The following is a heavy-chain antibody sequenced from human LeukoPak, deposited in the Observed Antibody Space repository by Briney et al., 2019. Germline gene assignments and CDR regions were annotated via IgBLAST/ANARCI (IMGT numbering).Heavy chain of an antibody. CDR2: FYPGGST. CDR1: VFTLSSNY. D-gene: IGHD4-17*01. J-gene: IGHJ4*02. Sequence: GGSLRLSRAASVFTLSSNYMSWVRRGPGKGLEWGSIFYPGGSTYYADSVQGRFTISRDPSKHPRYLQTNSLRVEDTAVYYCALDYGDLGGPQIDYWGQGTLVTVSS. V-gene: IGHV3-66*01. CDR3: ALDYGDLGGPQIDY.